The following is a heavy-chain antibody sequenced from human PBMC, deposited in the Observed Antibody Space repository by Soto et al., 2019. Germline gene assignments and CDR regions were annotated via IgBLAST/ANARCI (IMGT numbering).Heavy chain of an antibody. D-gene: IGHD3-3*01. CDR1: GFTFGDYA. V-gene: IGHV3-49*04. Sequence: LRLSCTASGFTFGDYAMSWVRQAPGKGLEWVGFIRSKAYGGTTEYAASVKGRFTISRDDSKSIAYLQMNSLKTEDTAVYYCTTTSTIFGVALFDYWGQGTLVTVSS. CDR3: TTTSTIFGVALFDY. CDR2: IRSKAYGGTT. J-gene: IGHJ4*02.